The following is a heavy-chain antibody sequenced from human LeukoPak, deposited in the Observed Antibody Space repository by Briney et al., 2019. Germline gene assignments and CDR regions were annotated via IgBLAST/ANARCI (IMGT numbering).Heavy chain of an antibody. J-gene: IGHJ4*02. CDR1: GLTFNNAW. CDR3: STGGGTHDY. V-gene: IGHV3-15*01. Sequence: PGGSLRLSCVASGLTFNNAWMSWVRQAPGKGLEWVGRTRSRSAGGTTDYGAPVKGRFTISRDDSKNTLYLQMNSLKTEDAAVYYCSTGGGTHDYWGQGTLVTVSS. CDR2: TRSRSAGGTT. D-gene: IGHD2-15*01.